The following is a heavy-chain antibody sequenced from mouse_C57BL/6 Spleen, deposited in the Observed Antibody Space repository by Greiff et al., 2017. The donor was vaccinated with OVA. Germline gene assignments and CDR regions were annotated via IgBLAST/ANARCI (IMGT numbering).Heavy chain of an antibody. V-gene: IGHV1-69*01. J-gene: IGHJ1*03. CDR1: GYTFTSYW. CDR3: ARRDYYGSTYWHFDV. CDR2: IDPSDSYT. Sequence: QVQLQQPGAELVMPGASVKLSCKASGYTFTSYWMHWVKQRPGQGLEWIGEIDPSDSYTNYNQKFKGKSTMTVDKSSSTAYMQLSSLTSEDSAVYYCARRDYYGSTYWHFDVWGTGTTVTVSS. D-gene: IGHD1-1*01.